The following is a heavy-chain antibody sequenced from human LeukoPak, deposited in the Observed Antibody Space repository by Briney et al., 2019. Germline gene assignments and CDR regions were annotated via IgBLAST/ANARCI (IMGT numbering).Heavy chain of an antibody. J-gene: IGHJ6*03. CDR1: GGSISSGSYY. Sequence: PSQTLSLTCTVSGGSISSGSYYWRWIRQPPGKGLEWIGRIYTSGSTNYNPSLKSRVTISVDTSKNQFSLKLSSVTAADTAVYYCARAPENYYMDVWGKGTTVTVSS. V-gene: IGHV4-61*02. CDR3: ARAPENYYMDV. CDR2: IYTSGST.